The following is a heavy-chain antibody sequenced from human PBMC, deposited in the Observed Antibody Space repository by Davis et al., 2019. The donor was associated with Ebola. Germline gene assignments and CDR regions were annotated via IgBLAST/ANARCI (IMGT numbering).Heavy chain of an antibody. D-gene: IGHD3-9*01. CDR2: ISGSGGST. V-gene: IGHV3-23*01. CDR3: ASLVLTDVWGMDV. CDR1: GFTFSSYA. J-gene: IGHJ6*02. Sequence: GESLKISCAASGFTFSSYAMSWVRQAPGKGLEWVSAISGSGGSTYYADSVKGRFTISRDNSKNTLYLQMNSLRAEDTAVYYCASLVLTDVWGMDVWGQETTVTVSS.